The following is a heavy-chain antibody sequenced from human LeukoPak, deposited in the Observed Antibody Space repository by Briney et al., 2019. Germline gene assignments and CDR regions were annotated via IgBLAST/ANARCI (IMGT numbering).Heavy chain of an antibody. J-gene: IGHJ6*02. CDR2: IIPILGIA. D-gene: IGHD2-15*01. Sequence: SVKVSCKASGGTFSSYAISWVRQAPGQGLEWMGRIIPILGIANYAQKFQGRVTITADKSTSTAYMELSSLRSEDTAVYYYANWIHPLGYCSGGSCYSINYGMDVWGQGTTVTVSS. CDR1: GGTFSSYA. V-gene: IGHV1-69*04. CDR3: ANWIHPLGYCSGGSCYSINYGMDV.